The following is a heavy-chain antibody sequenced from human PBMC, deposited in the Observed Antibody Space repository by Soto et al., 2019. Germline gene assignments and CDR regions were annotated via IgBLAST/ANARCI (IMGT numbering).Heavy chain of an antibody. V-gene: IGHV4-4*02. CDR2: IYDSGNT. CDR1: GDSITTYKW. D-gene: IGHD7-27*01. Sequence: SETLSLTCGVSGDSITTYKWWTWVRQTPGRGLEWIGEIYDSGNTRYNPSLRSRVTISKDTSKNQLSLKLNSVTVADTAVYYCATCQLGEYYYAMDMWGQGTTVT. J-gene: IGHJ6*02. CDR3: ATCQLGEYYYAMDM.